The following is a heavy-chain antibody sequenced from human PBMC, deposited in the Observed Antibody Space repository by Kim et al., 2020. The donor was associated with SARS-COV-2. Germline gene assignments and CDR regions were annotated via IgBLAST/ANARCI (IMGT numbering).Heavy chain of an antibody. V-gene: IGHV3-7*03. CDR3: AGGRGNY. Sequence: DGSENYYVDSVRGRFTISRDNAKNSLYLQMNSLRAEDTAVYYCAGGRGNYWGQGTLVTVSS. J-gene: IGHJ4*02. D-gene: IGHD3-10*01. CDR2: DGSEN.